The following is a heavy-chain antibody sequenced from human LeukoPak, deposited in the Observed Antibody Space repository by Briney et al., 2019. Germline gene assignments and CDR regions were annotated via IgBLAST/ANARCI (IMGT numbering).Heavy chain of an antibody. V-gene: IGHV4-59*08. CDR2: IYYSGST. Sequence: SETLSLTCTVSGGSISSYYWSWIRQPPGKGLEWIGYIYYSGSTNYNPSLKSRVTISVDTSKNQFSLKLSSVTAADTAVYYCARGRDGYNRRGFWFDPWGQGTLVTVSS. D-gene: IGHD5-24*01. CDR3: ARGRDGYNRRGFWFDP. CDR1: GGSISSYY. J-gene: IGHJ5*02.